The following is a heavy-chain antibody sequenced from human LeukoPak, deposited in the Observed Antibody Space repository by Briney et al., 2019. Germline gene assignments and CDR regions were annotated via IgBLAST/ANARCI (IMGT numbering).Heavy chain of an antibody. D-gene: IGHD6-13*01. J-gene: IGHJ4*02. CDR3: ARHPAVAGTPTGCDPDNYFDY. Sequence: GESLKISCKGSGYSFTSYWIGWVRQMPGKGLEWMGIIYPGDSDTRYSPSFQGQVTISADKSISTAYLQWSSLKASDTAMYYCARHPAVAGTPTGCDPDNYFDYWGQGTLVTVSS. CDR2: IYPGDSDT. V-gene: IGHV5-51*01. CDR1: GYSFTSYW.